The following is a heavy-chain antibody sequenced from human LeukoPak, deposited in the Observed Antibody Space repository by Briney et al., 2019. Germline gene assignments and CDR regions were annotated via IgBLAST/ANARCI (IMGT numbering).Heavy chain of an antibody. J-gene: IGHJ4*02. Sequence: ASVKVSCKACGGTFSSYAISWVRQAPAQGLEWMGRIIPILGIANYAQKFQGRVTITADKSTSTAYMELSSLRSEDTAVYYCARAELEYYYDSSGYPCDYWGQGTLVTVSS. CDR3: ARAELEYYYDSSGYPCDY. CDR2: IIPILGIA. V-gene: IGHV1-69*04. D-gene: IGHD3-22*01. CDR1: GGTFSSYA.